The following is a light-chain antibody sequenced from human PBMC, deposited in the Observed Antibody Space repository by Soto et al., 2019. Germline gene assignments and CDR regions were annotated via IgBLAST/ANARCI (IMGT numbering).Light chain of an antibody. Sequence: DIQMTQSPSSLSASVGDRVTITSRASQGISNYLAWYEQKPGKVPKLLIYAASTLQSGVPSRFSGSGSGTDFTLTISSLQPEDDATYYCLKYNSAPQTFGQGTKVDI. J-gene: IGKJ1*01. CDR1: QGISNY. CDR2: AAS. CDR3: LKYNSAPQT. V-gene: IGKV1-27*01.